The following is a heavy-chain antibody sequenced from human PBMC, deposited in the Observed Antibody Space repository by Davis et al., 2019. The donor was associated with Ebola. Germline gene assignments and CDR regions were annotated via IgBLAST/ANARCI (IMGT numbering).Heavy chain of an antibody. CDR2: INHSGST. J-gene: IGHJ4*02. V-gene: IGHV4-34*01. Sequence: MPSETLSLTCAVYGGSFSGYYWSWVRQPPGKGLEWIGEINHSGSTNYNPSLKSRVTISVDTSKNQFSLKLSSVTAADTAVYYCARVHSSSGWLFDCWGQGTLVTVSS. D-gene: IGHD6-19*01. CDR1: GGSFSGYY. CDR3: ARVHSSSGWLFDC.